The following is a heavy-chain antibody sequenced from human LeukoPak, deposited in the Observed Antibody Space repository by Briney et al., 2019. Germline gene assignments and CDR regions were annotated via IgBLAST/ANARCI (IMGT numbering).Heavy chain of an antibody. J-gene: IGHJ4*02. CDR1: RFTFSNAW. Sequence: GGSLRLSCAASRFTFSNAWMSWVRQAPGKGLEWVGHIKSKTDGGTTDYAAPVKGRFTISRDDSKNTLYLQMNNLKTEDTAVYYCTTDRDYGDYPEYYFDYWGQGTLVTVSS. D-gene: IGHD4-17*01. CDR3: TTDRDYGDYPEYYFDY. V-gene: IGHV3-15*01. CDR2: IKSKTDGGTT.